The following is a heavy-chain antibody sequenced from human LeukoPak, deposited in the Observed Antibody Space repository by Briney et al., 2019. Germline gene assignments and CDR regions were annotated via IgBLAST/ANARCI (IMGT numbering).Heavy chain of an antibody. Sequence: GGSLRLSCVTSGFIFSHYGFHWVRQAPGKGLEWVAVIWYDGSNKYYPDSVQGRFTISRDNSKNTLYLQVNSLRAEDTAVYYCARDRSMSGWYIDLWGRGTLVTVSS. CDR3: ARDRSMSGWYIDL. D-gene: IGHD2/OR15-2a*01. J-gene: IGHJ2*01. CDR2: IWYDGSNK. V-gene: IGHV3-33*01. CDR1: GFIFSHYG.